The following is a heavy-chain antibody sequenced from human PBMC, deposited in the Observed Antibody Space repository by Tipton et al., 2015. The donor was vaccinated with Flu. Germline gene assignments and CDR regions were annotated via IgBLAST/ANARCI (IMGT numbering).Heavy chain of an antibody. CDR2: VSKDGNSK. J-gene: IGHJ4*02. V-gene: IGHV3-30*18. D-gene: IGHD1-26*01. CDR1: GFPFSNYG. CDR3: VKEVNSYYCEI. Sequence: SLRLSCAASGFPFSNYGMHWVRQVPGKGLEWVAIVSKDGNSKYYADSVKGRFTGSRDNSKNTLFLQMNSLRYEDTGVYYCVKEVNSYYCEIWGQGTLVTVS.